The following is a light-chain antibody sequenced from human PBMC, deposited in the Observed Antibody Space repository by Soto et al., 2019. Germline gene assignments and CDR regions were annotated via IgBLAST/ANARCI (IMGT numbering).Light chain of an antibody. Sequence: QSALTQPPSASGSPGQSVTIPCTGTSSDVGGYDHVSWYQQHPGKAPKLMIYEVTKRPAGVPDRFSGSKSGNTASLTVSGLQAEDEADYFCSSFTLSTYVFGSGTKLTVL. J-gene: IGLJ1*01. CDR1: SSDVGGYDH. V-gene: IGLV2-8*01. CDR2: EVT. CDR3: SSFTLSTYV.